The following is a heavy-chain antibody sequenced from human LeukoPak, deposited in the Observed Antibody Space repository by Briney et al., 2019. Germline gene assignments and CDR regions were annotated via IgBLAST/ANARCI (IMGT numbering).Heavy chain of an antibody. D-gene: IGHD3-10*01. CDR2: IIPLLGIA. CDR1: GCTFSSYA. V-gene: IGHV1-69*04. CDR3: ARAVTVNYGSGPYYYYGMDV. J-gene: IGHJ6*02. Sequence: VKVSCQASGCTFSSYAFSWVRQAPGQGLEWMGRIIPLLGIANYAQKFQGRVTSTADKSTDTAYMELSSLRSEDTAVDYCARAVTVNYGSGPYYYYGMDVWGQGTTVTVSS.